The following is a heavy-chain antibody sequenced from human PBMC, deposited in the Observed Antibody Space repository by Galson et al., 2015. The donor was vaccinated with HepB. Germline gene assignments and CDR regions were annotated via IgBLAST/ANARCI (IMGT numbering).Heavy chain of an antibody. CDR1: GFTVSSNY. CDR3: ARGTRYYYDSSGPGYFDY. J-gene: IGHJ4*02. CDR2: IYSGTST. V-gene: IGHV3-53*04. D-gene: IGHD3-22*01. Sequence: SLRLSCAASGFTVSSNYMSWVRQAPGKGLEWVSIIYSGTSTYYADSVRGRFIISRHNFKNTLYLQMNSLRAEDTAVYYCARGTRYYYDSSGPGYFDYWGQGTLVTVSS.